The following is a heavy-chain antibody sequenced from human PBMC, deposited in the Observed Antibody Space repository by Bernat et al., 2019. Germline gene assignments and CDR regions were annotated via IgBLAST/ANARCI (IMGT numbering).Heavy chain of an antibody. CDR2: IYYSGST. CDR3: ARGTYDWTYYYDSSGYYFFDY. D-gene: IGHD3-22*01. V-gene: IGHV4-31*03. Sequence: QVQLQESGPGLVKPSQTLSLTCTVSGGSISSGGYYWSWIRQHPGTGLEWIGYIYYSGSTYYNPSLKSRVTISVDTSKNQFSLKLSSVTAADTAVYYCARGTYDWTYYYDSSGYYFFDYWGQGTLVTVSS. J-gene: IGHJ4*02. CDR1: GGSISSGGYY.